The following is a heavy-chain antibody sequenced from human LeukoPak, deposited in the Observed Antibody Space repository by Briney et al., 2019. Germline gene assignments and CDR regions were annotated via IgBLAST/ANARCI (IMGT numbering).Heavy chain of an antibody. CDR1: GYSISSGYY. Sequence: PSETLSLTCTVSGYSISSGYYWGWIRQPPGKGLEWIGSIYHSGSTYYNPSLKSRVTISVDTSKNQFSLKLSSVTAADTAVYYCASGYSSLYYYYVMDVWGQGTTVTVSS. J-gene: IGHJ6*02. D-gene: IGHD5-18*01. CDR3: ASGYSSLYYYYVMDV. CDR2: IYHSGST. V-gene: IGHV4-38-2*02.